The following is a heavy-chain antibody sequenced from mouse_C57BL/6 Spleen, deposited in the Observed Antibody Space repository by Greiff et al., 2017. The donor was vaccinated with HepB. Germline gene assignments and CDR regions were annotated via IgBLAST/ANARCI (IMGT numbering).Heavy chain of an antibody. CDR3: ARWRDFYYFDY. V-gene: IGHV1-81*01. CDR2: IYPRSGNT. Sequence: QVTLKESGAELARPGASVKLSCKASGYTFTSYGISWVKQRTGQGLEWIGEIYPRSGNTYYNEKFKGKATLTADKSSSTAYMELRSLTSEDSAVYFCARWRDFYYFDYWGQGTTLTVSS. CDR1: GYTFTSYG. J-gene: IGHJ2*01.